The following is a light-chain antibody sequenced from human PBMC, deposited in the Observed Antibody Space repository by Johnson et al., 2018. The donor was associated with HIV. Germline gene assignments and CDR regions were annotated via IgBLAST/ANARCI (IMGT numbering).Light chain of an antibody. Sequence: QSVLTQPPSVSAAPGQKVTISCSGSSSNIGNNYVSWYQHLPGTAPKLLIYENNKRPSGIPDRFSGSKSGTSATLGITGLQTGDEADYYCGTWDSSLSAGGANYVFGTGTKVTVL. CDR1: SSNIGNNY. V-gene: IGLV1-51*02. CDR2: ENN. J-gene: IGLJ1*01. CDR3: GTWDSSLSAGGANYV.